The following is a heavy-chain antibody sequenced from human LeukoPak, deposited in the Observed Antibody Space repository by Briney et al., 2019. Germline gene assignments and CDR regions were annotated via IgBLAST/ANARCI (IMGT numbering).Heavy chain of an antibody. CDR3: ADSNYWYPVDY. V-gene: IGHV3-23*01. Sequence: PGGSLRLSCAASGFTFASYAMRWVRQAPGKGLEWVSSITNSGDTTYYADSVKGRYTISRDNSKNTLYLQMNSLRAEDTALYYCADSNYWYPVDYWGQGTLVTVSS. D-gene: IGHD4-11*01. CDR1: GFTFASYA. CDR2: ITNSGDTT. J-gene: IGHJ4*02.